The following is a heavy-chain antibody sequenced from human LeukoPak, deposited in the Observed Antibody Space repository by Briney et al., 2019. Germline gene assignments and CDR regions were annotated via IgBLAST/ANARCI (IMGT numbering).Heavy chain of an antibody. V-gene: IGHV4-39*01. CDR2: IYYSGST. Sequence: PSETLSLTCTVSGGSISSSSYYWGWIRQPPGKGLEWIGSIYYSGSTYYNPSLKSRVTISVDTSKNQFSLKLSSVTAADTAVYYCARHSSMGSEKVRYFDTAPFDPWGQGTLVTVSS. D-gene: IGHD3-9*01. CDR1: GGSISSSSYY. J-gene: IGHJ5*02. CDR3: ARHSSMGSEKVRYFDTAPFDP.